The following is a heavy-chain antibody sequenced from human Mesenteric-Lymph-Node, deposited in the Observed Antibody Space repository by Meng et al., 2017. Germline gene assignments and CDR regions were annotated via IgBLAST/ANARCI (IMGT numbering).Heavy chain of an antibody. J-gene: IGHJ4*02. D-gene: IGHD1-26*01. CDR3: AYSGSYYPDY. V-gene: IGHV4-30-4*03. CDR1: GGSISSGDYY. CDR2: IDHSGST. Sequence: QESGPGLVEPSSTLSFPCIVAGGSISSGDYYWSWIRQPPGKGLEWVGEIDHSGSTNYNPSLKSRVTISVDKSKNQFSLRLSSLTAADTAVYYCAYSGSYYPDYWGQGTLVTVSS.